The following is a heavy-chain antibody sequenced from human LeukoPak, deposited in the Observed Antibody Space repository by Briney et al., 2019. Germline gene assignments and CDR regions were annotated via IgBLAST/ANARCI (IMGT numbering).Heavy chain of an antibody. D-gene: IGHD3-22*01. CDR2: INPSGGST. CDR1: GYTFTSYY. V-gene: IGHV1-46*01. Sequence: ASVKVSCKASGYTFTSYYMDWVRQAPGQGLEWMGIINPSGGSTGYAQKFQGRVTMTRDMSTSTVYMELSSLRSEDTAVYYCARDSGYNYYDSSGYSVVAFDIWGQGTMVTVSS. CDR3: ARDSGYNYYDSSGYSVVAFDI. J-gene: IGHJ3*02.